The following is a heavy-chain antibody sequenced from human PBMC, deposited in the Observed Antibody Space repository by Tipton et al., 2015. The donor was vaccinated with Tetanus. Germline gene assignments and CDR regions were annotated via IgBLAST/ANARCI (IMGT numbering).Heavy chain of an antibody. D-gene: IGHD3-10*01. CDR1: GGTFSSYA. Sequence: QLVQSGAEVKKPGSSVKVSCKASGGTFSSYAISWVRQAPGQGLEWMGGITPIFGTANYAQKFQGRVTITADESTSTAYMELSSLRSEDTAVYYCASGTRGVVRGVIFAFDIWGQGTMVTVSS. CDR3: ASGTRGVVRGVIFAFDI. V-gene: IGHV1-69*01. CDR2: ITPIFGTA. J-gene: IGHJ3*02.